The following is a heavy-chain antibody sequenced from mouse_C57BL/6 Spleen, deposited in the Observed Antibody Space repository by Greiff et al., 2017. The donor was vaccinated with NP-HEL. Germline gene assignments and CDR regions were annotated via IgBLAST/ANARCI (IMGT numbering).Heavy chain of an antibody. V-gene: IGHV5-12*01. CDR2: ISNGGGST. D-gene: IGHD3-2*02. CDR1: GFTFSDYY. J-gene: IGHJ3*01. CDR3: ARASSSGSWFAY. Sequence: EVKVVESGGGLVQPGGSLKLSCAASGFTFSDYYMYWVRQTPEKRLEWVAYISNGGGSTYYPDTVKGRFTISRDNAKNTLYLQMSRLKSEDTAMYYCARASSSGSWFAYWGQGTLVTVSA.